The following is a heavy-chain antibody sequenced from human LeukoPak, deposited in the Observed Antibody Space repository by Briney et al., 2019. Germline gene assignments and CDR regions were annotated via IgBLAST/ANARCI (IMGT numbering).Heavy chain of an antibody. CDR2: ISSSSSYI. CDR1: GFTFSSYS. D-gene: IGHD6-19*01. CDR3: ARGGKIALAGTRSSQYFQH. V-gene: IGHV3-21*01. Sequence: GGSLRLSCAASGFTFSSYSMSWVRQAPGKGLEWVSSISSSSSYIYYADSVKGRFTISRDNAKNTLYLQLNSLRAEDTALYYCARGGKIALAGTRSSQYFQHWGQGTLVTVSS. J-gene: IGHJ1*01.